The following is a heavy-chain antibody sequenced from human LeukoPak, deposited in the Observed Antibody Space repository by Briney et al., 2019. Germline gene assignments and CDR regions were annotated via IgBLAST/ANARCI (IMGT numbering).Heavy chain of an antibody. CDR1: GFTFSNYA. J-gene: IGHJ3*02. CDR3: AKDNTKTTIDAFDI. V-gene: IGHV3-23*01. D-gene: IGHD4-17*01. CDR2: ITGSGIST. Sequence: GGSLRLSCAASGFTFSNYAMTWFRQAPGKGLEWVSGITGSGISTYYADSVKGRFTISRGNSKNTLYLQMNTLRAEDTAIYYCAKDNTKTTIDAFDIWGQGTMVTVSS.